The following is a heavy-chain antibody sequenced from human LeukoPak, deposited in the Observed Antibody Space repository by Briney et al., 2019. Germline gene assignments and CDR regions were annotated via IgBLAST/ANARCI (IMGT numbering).Heavy chain of an antibody. CDR1: GFTFSSYA. D-gene: IGHD1-1*01. Sequence: GGSLRLSCAASGFTFSSYAMHWVRQAPGKGLEWVAVISYDGSNKYYADSVKGRFTISRDNSKNTLYLQMNSLRTEDTAVYFCARDARYPVWKIPDYWGQGTLVTVSS. J-gene: IGHJ4*02. V-gene: IGHV3-30*04. CDR2: ISYDGSNK. CDR3: ARDARYPVWKIPDY.